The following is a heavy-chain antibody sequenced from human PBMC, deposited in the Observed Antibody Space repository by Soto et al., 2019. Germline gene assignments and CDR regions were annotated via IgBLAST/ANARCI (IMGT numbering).Heavy chain of an antibody. Sequence: PGGSLRLSCAASGFTFSDYGMHWVRQAPGKGLEWVAVIWYDGSEKYYADSVKGRFTISRDNSKNTLYLQMNSLRAEDTAVYYCARQSLGNIRLRGFDYWGQGA. CDR1: GFTFSDYG. CDR3: ARQSLGNIRLRGFDY. CDR2: IWYDGSEK. D-gene: IGHD1-1*01. V-gene: IGHV3-33*01. J-gene: IGHJ4*02.